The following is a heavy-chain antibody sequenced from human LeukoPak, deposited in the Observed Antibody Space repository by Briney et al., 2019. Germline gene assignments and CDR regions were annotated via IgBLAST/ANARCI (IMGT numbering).Heavy chain of an antibody. CDR1: GYTFTSYD. V-gene: IGHV1-8*01. D-gene: IGHD2-8*01. Sequence: ASVKVSCKASGYTFTSYDINWVRQATGQGLEWMGWMNPNSGNTGYAQKFKGRVTMTRNTSISTAYMELSSLRSEDTAVYYCARGLAYCTNGVCYTWYFDYWGQGTLVTVSS. CDR2: MNPNSGNT. J-gene: IGHJ4*02. CDR3: ARGLAYCTNGVCYTWYFDY.